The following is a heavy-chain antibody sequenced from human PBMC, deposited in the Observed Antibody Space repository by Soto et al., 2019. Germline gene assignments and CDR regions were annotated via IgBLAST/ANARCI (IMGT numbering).Heavy chain of an antibody. CDR1: GGSISSCVYS. D-gene: IGHD1-26*01. J-gene: IGHJ5*02. CDR3: ASGRESGGYYGWFDP. Sequence: QLQLQESGSGLLKPSQTLSLTCAVSGGSISSCVYSWSWIRQPPGQGLEWIGYISHSGSTYYNPSLNSRVTIAVDRSKKQCALKLSSVTAAYTAVYYCASGRESGGYYGWFDPWGQVTLGTVSS. V-gene: IGHV4-30-2*01. CDR2: ISHSGST.